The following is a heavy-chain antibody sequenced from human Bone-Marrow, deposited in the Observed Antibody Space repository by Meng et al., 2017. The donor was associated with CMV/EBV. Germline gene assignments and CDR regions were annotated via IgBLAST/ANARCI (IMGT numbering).Heavy chain of an antibody. CDR2: IYYSGST. CDR1: GGPISSSSYY. D-gene: IGHD2-2*01. J-gene: IGHJ4*02. V-gene: IGHV4-39*01. CDR3: ASDYCSSTSCYERGWYDY. Sequence: SETLSLTCTVSGGPISSSSYYWGWIRQPPGKGLEWIGSIYYSGSTYYNPSLKSRVTISVDTSKNQFSLKLSSVTAADTAVYYCASDYCSSTSCYERGWYDYWGQGTLVTVSS.